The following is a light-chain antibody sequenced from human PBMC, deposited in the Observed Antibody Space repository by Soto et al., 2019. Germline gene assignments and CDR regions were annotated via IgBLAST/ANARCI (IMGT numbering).Light chain of an antibody. CDR3: QQTDTFPRT. CDR2: AAS. J-gene: IGKJ1*01. Sequence: DIQMTQSPSSLSASVGDRVTITCRASQSISSYLNWYQHKPGKAPKLLIYAASSLQTGVPSRFSGSRSGTDFALTISSLQREDFATYHCQQTDTFPRTLGQGTKVEMK. CDR1: QSISSY. V-gene: IGKV1-39*01.